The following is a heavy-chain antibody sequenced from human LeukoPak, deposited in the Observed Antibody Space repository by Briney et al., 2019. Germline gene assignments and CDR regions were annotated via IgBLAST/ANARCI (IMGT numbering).Heavy chain of an antibody. D-gene: IGHD2-2*01. V-gene: IGHV3-74*01. Sequence: GGSLRLSCAASGFTFSNYWMNWVRQAPGMGLVWVSRINSDGSSTAYADSVRGRFTISRDNSKNTLYLQMNSLRAEDTAVYYCAKSSGTSRESTDYWGQGTLVTVSS. J-gene: IGHJ4*02. CDR2: INSDGSST. CDR3: AKSSGTSRESTDY. CDR1: GFTFSNYW.